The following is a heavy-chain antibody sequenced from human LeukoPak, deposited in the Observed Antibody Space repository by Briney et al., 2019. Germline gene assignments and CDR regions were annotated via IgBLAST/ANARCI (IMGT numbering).Heavy chain of an antibody. J-gene: IGHJ4*02. CDR3: ARVLSGSGWYDY. Sequence: ASVKVSCKTSGYSFTDYYMHWVRQAPGQGLEWMGWINPNSGGTNYAQKFQGRVTMTRDTSISTAYMELSRLRSDDTAVYYCARVLSGSGWYDYWGQGTLVTVSS. V-gene: IGHV1-2*02. D-gene: IGHD6-19*01. CDR2: INPNSGGT. CDR1: GYSFTDYY.